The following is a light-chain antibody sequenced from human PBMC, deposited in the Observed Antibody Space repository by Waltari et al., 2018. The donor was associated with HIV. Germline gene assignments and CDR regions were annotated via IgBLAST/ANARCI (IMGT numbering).Light chain of an antibody. CDR3: QQYYSNPPT. Sequence: DIVMTKSPDSLALSLGEGATIKCKYSQTIFYSSKNKNYLAWYQQKPGQTTKLLIYWASTRDSGVPDRFSGSGSGTDFTLTISNLQSEDVAIYFCQQYYSNPPTFGQGTKVEVK. CDR1: QTIFYSSKNKNY. CDR2: WAS. J-gene: IGKJ1*01. V-gene: IGKV4-1*01.